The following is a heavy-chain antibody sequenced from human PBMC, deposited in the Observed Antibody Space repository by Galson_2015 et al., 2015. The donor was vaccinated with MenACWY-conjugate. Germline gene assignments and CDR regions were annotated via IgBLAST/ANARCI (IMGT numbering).Heavy chain of an antibody. J-gene: IGHJ4*02. D-gene: IGHD6-13*01. CDR2: IYYSGNT. Sequence: ETLSLTCTVSGGSISSSSYFWGWIRQPPGKGLEWIGSIYYSGNTYYNASLKSRITISVDTSKNQFSLNLSSVTAADTAVYYCARHVRGIAAAGSALEGGRQDYWGQGTSVTVSS. CDR1: GGSISSSSYF. V-gene: IGHV4-39*01. CDR3: ARHVRGIAAAGSALEGGRQDY.